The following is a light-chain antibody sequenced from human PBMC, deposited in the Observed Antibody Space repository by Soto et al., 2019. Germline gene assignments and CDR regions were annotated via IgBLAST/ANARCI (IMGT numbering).Light chain of an antibody. CDR3: QQYGSSPRT. Sequence: EIVLTQSPGTLSLSPGERATLSCRASQSVSSSYLAWYQQKPGQAPRLLIYGASSRATGIPDRFSGSGSGTDFTLTISRLESEDFGVYYCQQYGSSPRTFCQGTKVEIK. J-gene: IGKJ1*01. CDR2: GAS. V-gene: IGKV3-20*01. CDR1: QSVSSSY.